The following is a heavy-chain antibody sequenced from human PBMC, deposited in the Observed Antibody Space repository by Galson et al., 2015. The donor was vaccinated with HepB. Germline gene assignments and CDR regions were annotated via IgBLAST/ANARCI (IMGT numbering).Heavy chain of an antibody. CDR1: GYTFTSYN. J-gene: IGHJ6*02. D-gene: IGHD2-2*01. CDR2: INPSGGST. Sequence: SVKVSCMASGYTFTSYNMHWVRQAPGQGLECMGIINPSGGSTSYAQKFQGRVTMTRDTSTSTVYMELSSLRSEDTAVYYCAREGREGPAAPNEDYYYYYGMDVWGQGTTVTVSS. CDR3: AREGREGPAAPNEDYYYYYGMDV. V-gene: IGHV1-46*01.